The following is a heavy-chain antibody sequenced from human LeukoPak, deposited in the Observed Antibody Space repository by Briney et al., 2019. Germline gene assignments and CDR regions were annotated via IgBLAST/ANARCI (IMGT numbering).Heavy chain of an antibody. Sequence: ASVKVSCKASGGTFSSYAISWVRQAPGQGLEWMGGIIPIFGTANYAQKFQGRVTITADESTSTAYMELSSLRSEDTAVYYCATSGRWLQSNFDYWGLGTLVTVSS. CDR2: IIPIFGTA. CDR3: ATSGRWLQSNFDY. V-gene: IGHV1-69*13. J-gene: IGHJ4*02. D-gene: IGHD5-24*01. CDR1: GGTFSSYA.